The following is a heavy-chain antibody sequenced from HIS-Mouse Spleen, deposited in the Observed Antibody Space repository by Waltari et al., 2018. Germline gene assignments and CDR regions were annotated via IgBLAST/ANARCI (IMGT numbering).Heavy chain of an antibody. J-gene: IGHJ1*01. V-gene: IGHV3-74*01. CDR3: ARDGGGDYGDYVRAPEYFQH. CDR2: INSDGSRT. CDR1: GFTCSRHW. D-gene: IGHD4-17*01. Sequence: EVQLVESGGGLVQPGGSLRLSFAASGFTCSRHWKHWVRQAQGKGVGWVSRINSDGSRTSYADSVKGRFTISRDNAKNTLYLQMNSLRAEDTAVYYCARDGGGDYGDYVRAPEYFQHWGQGTLVTVSS.